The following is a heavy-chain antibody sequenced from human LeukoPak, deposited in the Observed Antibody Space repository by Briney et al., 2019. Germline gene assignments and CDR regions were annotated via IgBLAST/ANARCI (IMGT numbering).Heavy chain of an antibody. Sequence: SETPSLTCSVSGDSIRTYYWSWIRQPPGKGLEWIGYIIDTGSTNYKPSLKTRLTMSVDASKNQFSLKLSSVTAADTAVYYCARPVPSRLGWFDPWGQGTLVTVSS. J-gene: IGHJ5*02. V-gene: IGHV4-59*08. CDR1: GDSIRTYY. D-gene: IGHD1-1*01. CDR2: IIDTGST. CDR3: ARPVPSRLGWFDP.